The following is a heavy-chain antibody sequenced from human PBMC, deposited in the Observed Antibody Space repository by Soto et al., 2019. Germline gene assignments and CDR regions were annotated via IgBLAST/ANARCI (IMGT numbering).Heavy chain of an antibody. CDR2: IVPMLGTP. D-gene: IGHD1-26*01. J-gene: IGHJ6*02. CDR1: GGTFDNFI. Sequence: QVQLVQSGAEVKEPGSSVRVSCKASGGTFDNFIMNWVRQTPGQGLEWMGGIVPMLGTPTYAEKFKGRVTISATGSTSTMYLEVTSLRAEDTAIYYWARNVTYSSSLSQYSGMDVWGQGTTVTVSS. V-gene: IGHV1-69*01. CDR3: ARNVTYSSSLSQYSGMDV.